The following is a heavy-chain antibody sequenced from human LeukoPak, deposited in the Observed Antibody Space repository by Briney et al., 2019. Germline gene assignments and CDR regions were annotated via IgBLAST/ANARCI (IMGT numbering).Heavy chain of an antibody. CDR1: GYTLTELS. J-gene: IGHJ4*02. D-gene: IGHD5-12*01. Sequence: ASVKVSCKVSGYTLTELSMNWGRQAPGIELEWMGGFDPEEGETIYAQKFQGRVTMTEDTSTDTAYMELSSLRSEDTAVYYCAKGGYSGYYCYWGQGTLVSVSS. CDR2: FDPEEGET. CDR3: AKGGYSGYYCY. V-gene: IGHV1-24*01.